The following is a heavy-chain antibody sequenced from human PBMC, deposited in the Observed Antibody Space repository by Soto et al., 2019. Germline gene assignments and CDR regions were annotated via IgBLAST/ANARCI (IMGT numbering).Heavy chain of an antibody. Sequence: QVKLVQSGTEVKKPGASIKVSCKASGYSFATSGMTLVRQAPGQGLEWMGWISVYNGNTNYDQSLQDRVTMTTDTSTNTAYLEVRNLRSDDTAVYYCARAGQYDDASGYADWGQGTLVTVSS. CDR1: GYSFATSG. CDR3: ARAGQYDDASGYAD. D-gene: IGHD3-22*01. CDR2: ISVYNGNT. J-gene: IGHJ4*02. V-gene: IGHV1-18*01.